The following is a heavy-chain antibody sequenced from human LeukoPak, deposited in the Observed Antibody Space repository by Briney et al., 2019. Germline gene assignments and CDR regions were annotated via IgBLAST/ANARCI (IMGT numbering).Heavy chain of an antibody. Sequence: SETLSLTCTVSGGSISSYYWSWIRQPPGKGLEWIGYIYTSGSTNYNPSLKSRVTISVDTSKNQFSLKLSSVTAADTAVYYCARRVHEARSIGTANWLDPWGQRILVTVSS. J-gene: IGHJ5*02. CDR2: IYTSGST. CDR1: GGSISSYY. CDR3: ARRVHEARSIGTANWLDP. V-gene: IGHV4-4*09. D-gene: IGHD2-21*02.